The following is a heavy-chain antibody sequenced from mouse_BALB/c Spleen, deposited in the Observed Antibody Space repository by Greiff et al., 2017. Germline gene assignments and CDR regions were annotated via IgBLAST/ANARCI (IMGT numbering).Heavy chain of an antibody. J-gene: IGHJ2*01. CDR2: ISSGGST. D-gene: IGHD3-1*01. CDR3: ARRGYGYVDY. V-gene: IGHV5-6-5*01. CDR1: GFTFSSYA. Sequence: EVQRVESGGGLVKPGGSLKLSCAASGFTFSSYAMSWVRQTPEKRLEWVASISSGGSTYYPDSVKGRFTISRDNARNILYLQMSSLRSEDTAMYYCARRGYGYVDYWGQGTTLTVSS.